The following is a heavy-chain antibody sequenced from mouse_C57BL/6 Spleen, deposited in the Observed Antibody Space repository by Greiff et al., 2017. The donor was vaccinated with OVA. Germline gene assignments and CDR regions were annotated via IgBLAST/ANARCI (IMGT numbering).Heavy chain of an antibody. CDR3: ARGDWDVLYWYFDV. Sequence: EVKLEESGPGLVKPSQSLSLTCSVTGYSITSGYYWNWIRQFPGNKLEWMGYISYDGSNNYNPSLKNRISITRDTSKNQFFLKLNSVTTEDTATYYCARGDWDVLYWYFDVWGTGTTVTVSS. D-gene: IGHD4-1*01. J-gene: IGHJ1*03. V-gene: IGHV3-6*01. CDR1: GYSITSGYY. CDR2: ISYDGSN.